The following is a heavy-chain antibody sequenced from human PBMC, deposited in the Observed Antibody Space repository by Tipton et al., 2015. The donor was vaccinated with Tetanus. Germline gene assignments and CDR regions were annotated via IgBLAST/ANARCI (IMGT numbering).Heavy chain of an antibody. CDR3: ARTPDYYYGMDV. V-gene: IGHV4-39*01. J-gene: IGHJ6*02. CDR1: GGSISGSSYY. Sequence: LRLSCSVSGGSISGSSYYWSWIRQPPGKALEWIGSIYYSGSTFYHPSLQSRVTISVDTSKNQFSLRLSSVTAADTAVYFCARTPDYYYGMDVWGQGTTVTVSS. CDR2: IYYSGST.